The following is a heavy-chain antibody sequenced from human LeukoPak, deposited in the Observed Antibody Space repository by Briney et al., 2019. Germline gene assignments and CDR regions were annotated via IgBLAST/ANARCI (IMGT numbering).Heavy chain of an antibody. CDR3: ARVGGINEGIQLWPLDY. CDR1: GGSIRSSYYY. D-gene: IGHD5-18*01. CDR2: IYDSGST. J-gene: IGHJ4*02. Sequence: SETLSLTCTVSGGSIRSSYYYWGWIRQPPGKGLEWIGSIYDSGSTYYNPSLKSRVTISVDTSKNQFSLKLSSVTAADTAVYYCARVGGINEGIQLWPLDYWGQGTLVTVSS. V-gene: IGHV4-39*01.